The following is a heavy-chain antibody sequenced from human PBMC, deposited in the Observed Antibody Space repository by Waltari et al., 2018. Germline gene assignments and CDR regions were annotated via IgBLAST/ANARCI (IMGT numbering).Heavy chain of an antibody. D-gene: IGHD2-15*01. CDR1: GGSFSGYY. CDR2: INHGGST. CDR3: ARGTLVVAATSFGGWFDP. V-gene: IGHV4-34*01. Sequence: QVQLQQWGAGLLKPSETLSLTCAVYGGSFSGYYWRWIRQPPGKGLEWIGEINHGGSTNYKPSLRRRVTISVDTSKNQFSLKLSSVTAADTAVYYCARGTLVVAATSFGGWFDPWGQGTLVTVSS. J-gene: IGHJ5*02.